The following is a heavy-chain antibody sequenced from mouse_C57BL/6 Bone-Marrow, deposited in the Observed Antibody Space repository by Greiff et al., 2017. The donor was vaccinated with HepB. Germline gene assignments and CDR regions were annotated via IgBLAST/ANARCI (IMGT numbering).Heavy chain of an antibody. CDR3: ARDQGEGYFDF. CDR2: ISYDGSN. J-gene: IGHJ1*03. CDR1: GYSITSGYY. V-gene: IGHV3-6*01. Sequence: EVQLQESGPGLVKPSQSLSLTCSVTGYSITSGYYWNWIRQFPGNKLEWMGYISYDGSNNYNPSLKNLISITRDTSKNQFFMKLNSVTTEDTATYYCARDQGEGYFDFWGTGTTVTVSS.